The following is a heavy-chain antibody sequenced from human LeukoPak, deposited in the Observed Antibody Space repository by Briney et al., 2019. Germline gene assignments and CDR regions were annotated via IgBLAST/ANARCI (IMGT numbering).Heavy chain of an antibody. CDR3: ARWGSIAARWGAFDI. CDR2: ISAYNGNT. CDR1: GYTFTSYG. V-gene: IGHV1-18*01. D-gene: IGHD6-6*01. J-gene: IGHJ3*02. Sequence: ASVKVSCKASGYTFTSYGISWVRQAPGQGLEWMGWISAYNGNTNYAQKLQGRVTMTTDTSTSTAYMELSSLRSEDTAVYYCARWGSIAARWGAFDIWGQGTMVTVSS.